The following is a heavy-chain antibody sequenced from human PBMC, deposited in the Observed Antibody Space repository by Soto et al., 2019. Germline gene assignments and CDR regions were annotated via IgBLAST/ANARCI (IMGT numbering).Heavy chain of an antibody. J-gene: IGHJ4*02. Sequence: SAETLSLTCGVSGGSMSSYYWSWIRQPAGKGLEWVAHIYSSGITRYNASLKNRVSISIDTSKDQFLLIVTSVTAAETAMYYCARYDREGYPIKKNFFEFWGQGILVTVSS. D-gene: IGHD3-3*01. CDR2: IYSSGIT. CDR1: GGSMSSYY. CDR3: ARYDREGYPIKKNFFEF. V-gene: IGHV4-4*07.